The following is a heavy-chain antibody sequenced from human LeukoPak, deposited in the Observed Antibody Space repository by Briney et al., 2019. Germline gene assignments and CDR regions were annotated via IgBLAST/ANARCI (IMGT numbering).Heavy chain of an antibody. V-gene: IGHV3-48*01. Sequence: GSLRLSCAASGFTFSSYSMNWVRPAPGKGLEWVSYISSSSSTIYNADSVKGRFTISRDNAKNSLYLQMYSLRAEDTAVYYCARTLYSGNSYYMDVWGKGTTVTVSS. CDR3: ARTLYSGNSYYMDV. CDR1: GFTFSSYS. D-gene: IGHD1-26*01. J-gene: IGHJ6*03. CDR2: ISSSSSTI.